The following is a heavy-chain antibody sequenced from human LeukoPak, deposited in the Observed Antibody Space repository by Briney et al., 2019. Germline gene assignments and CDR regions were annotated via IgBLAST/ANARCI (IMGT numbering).Heavy chain of an antibody. D-gene: IGHD3-10*01. CDR1: GFTFDDYA. J-gene: IGHJ4*02. V-gene: IGHV3-9*01. CDR2: ISWNSGSI. CDR3: AKDYGSGSSSPDY. Sequence: GGSLRLSCAASGFTFDDYAMHWVRQAPGKGLEWVSGISWNSGSIGYADSVKGRFTISRDNAKNSLYLQMNSLRAEDTALYYCAKDYGSGSSSPDYWGQGTLVTVSS.